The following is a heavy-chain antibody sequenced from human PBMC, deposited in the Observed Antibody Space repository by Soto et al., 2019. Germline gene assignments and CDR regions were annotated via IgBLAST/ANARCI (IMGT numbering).Heavy chain of an antibody. Sequence: SETMSLTCAVSGYSISSGYYWGWIRQPPGKGLEWIGSIYHSGSTYYNPSLKSRVTISVDTSKNQFSLKLSSVTATDTAVYYSARDGASAGNWFDLWGQGARVTVSS. CDR1: GYSISSGYY. V-gene: IGHV4-38-2*02. D-gene: IGHD6-13*01. CDR3: ARDGASAGNWFDL. CDR2: IYHSGST. J-gene: IGHJ5*02.